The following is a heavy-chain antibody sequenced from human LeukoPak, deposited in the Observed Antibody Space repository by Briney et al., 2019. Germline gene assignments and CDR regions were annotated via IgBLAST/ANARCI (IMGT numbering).Heavy chain of an antibody. V-gene: IGHV3-9*01. CDR3: ARDPIGYCSSTSCSPR. CDR2: IRWNSDNI. J-gene: IGHJ4*02. Sequence: GRSLRLSCAASGFTFDDYAMHWVRQAPGKGLEWVSGIRWNSDNIGYADSVRGRFTISRDNAKNSLYLQMNSLRAEDTAVYYCARDPIGYCSSTSCSPRWGQGTLVTVSS. CDR1: GFTFDDYA. D-gene: IGHD2-2*01.